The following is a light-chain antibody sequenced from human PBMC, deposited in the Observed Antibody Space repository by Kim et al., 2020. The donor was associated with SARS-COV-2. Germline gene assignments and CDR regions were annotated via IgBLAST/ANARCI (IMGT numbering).Light chain of an antibody. CDR3: QAWNNSTVV. CDR2: QDT. Sequence: SYELTQPPSVSVSPGQTASITCSGDKLGYKYVCRYHQKSGQSPVLVIYQDTKRPSGIPERFSGSNSGNTATLTISGTQAMDEGDYYCQAWNNSTVVFGGGTQLTVL. V-gene: IGLV3-1*01. J-gene: IGLJ2*01. CDR1: KLGYKY.